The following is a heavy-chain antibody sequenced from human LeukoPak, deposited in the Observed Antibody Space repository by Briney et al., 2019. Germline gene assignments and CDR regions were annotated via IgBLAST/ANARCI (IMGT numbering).Heavy chain of an antibody. V-gene: IGHV3-23*03. CDR1: GFTFSSYA. Sequence: GGSLRLSCAASGFTFSSYAMSWVRQAPGRGLDWVSVIYSGDGTYYADSVKGRFTISRDNSKNTLSLQMNSLRAEDTAIYYCARDKNGPETWGQGTLVTVSS. CDR3: ARDKNGPET. D-gene: IGHD1-14*01. CDR2: IYSGDGT. J-gene: IGHJ4*02.